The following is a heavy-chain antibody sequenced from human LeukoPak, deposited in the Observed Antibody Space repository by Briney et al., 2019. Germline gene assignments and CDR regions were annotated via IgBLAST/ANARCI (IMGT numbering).Heavy chain of an antibody. Sequence: GGSLRLSCAASGXTFSSYTMNWVRQALGQGLEWVSTISDPHSGSETHYADSVQGRFTISRDDSQNMVYLQMDSLRAEDTAVYYCTPRLRNHFDYWGQGTQVTVSS. CDR1: GXTFSSYT. CDR3: TPRLRNHFDY. CDR2: ISDPHSGSET. D-gene: IGHD5-12*01. J-gene: IGHJ4*02. V-gene: IGHV3-23*01.